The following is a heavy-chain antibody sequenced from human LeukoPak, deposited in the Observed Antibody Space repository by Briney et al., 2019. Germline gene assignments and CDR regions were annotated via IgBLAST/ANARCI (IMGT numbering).Heavy chain of an antibody. CDR1: GGSISSYY. D-gene: IGHD3-3*01. V-gene: IGHV4-59*01. Sequence: SETLSLTCTVSGGSISSYYWSWIRQPPGKGLEWIGYIYYSGSTNYNPSLKSRVTISVDTSKNQFSLKLSSVTAADTAVYYCARDRGYDFWSGYPGYFDYWGQGTLVTVSS. CDR2: IYYSGST. CDR3: ARDRGYDFWSGYPGYFDY. J-gene: IGHJ4*02.